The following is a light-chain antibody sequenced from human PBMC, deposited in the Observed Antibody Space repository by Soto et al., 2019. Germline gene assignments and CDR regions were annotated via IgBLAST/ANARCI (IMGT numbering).Light chain of an antibody. CDR1: HSISRW. Sequence: DIQMTQTPSTLSASVGNRVTITCRASHSISRWLAWYEQKPGEGPKALIYDASTLESGVPSRFRGSGSGTEFTLTISSLQPDDFATYYCQQYTSYSPWTWPFGHRTKVDIK. CDR3: QQYTSYSPWTWP. J-gene: IGKJ1*01. V-gene: IGKV1-5*01. CDR2: DAS.